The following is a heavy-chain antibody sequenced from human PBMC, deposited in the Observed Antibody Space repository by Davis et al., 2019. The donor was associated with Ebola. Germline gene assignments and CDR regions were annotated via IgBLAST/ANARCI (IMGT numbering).Heavy chain of an antibody. CDR3: ARGGVAYSDLDY. J-gene: IGHJ4*02. CDR1: GGTFSTSA. Sequence: AASVKVSCKASGGTFSTSAISWVRQAPGQGLEWMGWMNPNSGNTGYAQKFQGRVTMTRENSMSTAYMELRSLRSEDTAVYFCARGGVAYSDLDYWGQGTLVAVSS. V-gene: IGHV1-8*02. D-gene: IGHD2-21*01. CDR2: MNPNSGNT.